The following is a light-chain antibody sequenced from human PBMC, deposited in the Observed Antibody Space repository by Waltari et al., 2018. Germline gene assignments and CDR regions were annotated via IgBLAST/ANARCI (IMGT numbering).Light chain of an antibody. Sequence: QSALTQPRSVSGSPGQSVTISCTGTSSDVGGYKHVSWYQQHPGEAPKLIFYDVTKRPSGVPDRFSGSKSGNTASLTISGLQAEDDADYYCCSFAGSYTWVFGGGTKVTVL. CDR1: SSDVGGYKH. CDR2: DVT. J-gene: IGLJ3*02. CDR3: CSFAGSYTWV. V-gene: IGLV2-11*01.